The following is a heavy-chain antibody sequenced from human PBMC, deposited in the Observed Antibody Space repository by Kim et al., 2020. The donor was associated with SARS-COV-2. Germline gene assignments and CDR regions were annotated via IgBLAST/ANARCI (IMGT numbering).Heavy chain of an antibody. J-gene: IGHJ5*01. Sequence: TYYADSWKGRFTISRDNTKDILYLQMNSLRAEDTALYFCTRGTVSAWYDFWGQGTLVTVSS. D-gene: IGHD2-2*01. V-gene: IGHV3-23*05. CDR2: T. CDR3: TRGTVSAWYDF.